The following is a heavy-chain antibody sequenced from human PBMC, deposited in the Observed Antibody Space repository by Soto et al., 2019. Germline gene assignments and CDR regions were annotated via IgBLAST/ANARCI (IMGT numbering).Heavy chain of an antibody. V-gene: IGHV4-4*02. D-gene: IGHD6-19*01. CDR3: ASRFHQQWLVPRVLDY. Sequence: QVQLQESGPGLVKPSGTLSLTCAVSGGSISSSNWWSWVRRPPGKGLEWIGEIYHSGSTNYNPSLKSRVTISVDKSKNQFSLKLSSVTAADTAVYYCASRFHQQWLVPRVLDYWGQGTLVTVSS. J-gene: IGHJ4*02. CDR2: IYHSGST. CDR1: GGSISSSNW.